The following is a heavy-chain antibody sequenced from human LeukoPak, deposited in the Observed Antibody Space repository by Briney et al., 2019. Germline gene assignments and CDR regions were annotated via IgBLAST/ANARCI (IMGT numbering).Heavy chain of an antibody. V-gene: IGHV1-69*13. CDR2: IIPIFGTA. J-gene: IGHJ3*02. D-gene: IGHD2-21*02. CDR3: ARDPSGGDVLGSFDI. CDR1: GGTFSSYA. Sequence: SVKVSCKASGGTFSSYAISWVRQAPGQGLEWMGGIIPIFGTANYAQKFQGRVTITADESTSTAYMELSTLSSEDTAVYSCARDPSGGDVLGSFDIWGQGTMVTVSS.